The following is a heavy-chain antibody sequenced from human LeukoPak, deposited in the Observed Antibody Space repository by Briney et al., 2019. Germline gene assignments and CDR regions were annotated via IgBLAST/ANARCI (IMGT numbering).Heavy chain of an antibody. CDR1: GGSFSGYY. Sequence: KTSETLSLTCAVYGGSFSGYYWSWIRQPPGKGLEWIGEINHSGSTNYNPSLKSRVTISVDTSKNQFSLKLSSVTAADTAVYYCARGGDLGYCTNGVCRFDPWGQGTLVTVSS. V-gene: IGHV4-34*01. CDR2: INHSGST. D-gene: IGHD2-8*01. J-gene: IGHJ5*02. CDR3: ARGGDLGYCTNGVCRFDP.